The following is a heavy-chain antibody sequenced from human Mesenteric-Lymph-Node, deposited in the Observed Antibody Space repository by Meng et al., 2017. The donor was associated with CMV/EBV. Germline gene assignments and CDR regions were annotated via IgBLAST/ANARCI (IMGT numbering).Heavy chain of an antibody. V-gene: IGHV3-48*03. CDR1: GFTFSSYE. Sequence: GESLKISCAASGFTFSSYEMNWVRQAPGKGLEWVSYIRGSGGYIYYADSVKGRFTVSRDNAKNSLYLQMDSLRAEDTALYYCARERANCGGECLDYWDQGTLVTVSS. D-gene: IGHD2-21*01. CDR3: ARERANCGGECLDY. J-gene: IGHJ4*02. CDR2: IRGSGGYI.